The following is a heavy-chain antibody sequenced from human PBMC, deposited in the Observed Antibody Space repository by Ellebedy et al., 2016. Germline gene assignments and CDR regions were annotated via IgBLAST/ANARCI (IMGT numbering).Heavy chain of an antibody. V-gene: IGHV5-51*01. CDR2: IYPGDSDT. Sequence: GGSLRLSXKGSGYSFTSYWIGWVRQMPGKGLEWMGIIYPGDSDTRYSPSFQGQVTISADKSISTAYLQWSSLKASDTAMYYCARLSSSSVGAFDIWGQGTMVTVSS. CDR3: ARLSSSSVGAFDI. D-gene: IGHD6-6*01. CDR1: GYSFTSYW. J-gene: IGHJ3*02.